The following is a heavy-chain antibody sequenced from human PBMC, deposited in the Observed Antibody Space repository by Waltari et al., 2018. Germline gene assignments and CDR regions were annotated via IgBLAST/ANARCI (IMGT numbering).Heavy chain of an antibody. V-gene: IGHV3-9*01. J-gene: IGHJ4*02. Sequence: EVQLVESGGGLVQPGRSLRLSCAASGFTFDDYAMHWVRQAPGKGLAWVSGISWNSGSIGYADSVKGRFTISRDNAKNSLYLQMNRLRAEDTALYYCATGWIQLWTHFDYWGQGTLVTVSS. D-gene: IGHD5-18*01. CDR2: ISWNSGSI. CDR3: ATGWIQLWTHFDY. CDR1: GFTFDDYA.